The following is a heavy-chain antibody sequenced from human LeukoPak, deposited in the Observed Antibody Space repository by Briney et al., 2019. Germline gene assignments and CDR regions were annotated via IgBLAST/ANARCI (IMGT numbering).Heavy chain of an antibody. CDR3: ARGVRCIVGATSPDY. V-gene: IGHV1-8*01. J-gene: IGHJ4*02. CDR1: GYTFTSYD. Sequence: ASVKLSCKASGYTFTSYDINRVRQATGQGLEWMGWMNPNSGNTGYAQKFQGRVTMTRNTSISTAYMELSSLRSEDTAVYYCARGVRCIVGATSPDYWGQGTLVTVSS. D-gene: IGHD1-26*01. CDR2: MNPNSGNT.